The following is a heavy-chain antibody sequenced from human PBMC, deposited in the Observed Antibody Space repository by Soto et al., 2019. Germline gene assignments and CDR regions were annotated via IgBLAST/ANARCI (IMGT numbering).Heavy chain of an antibody. CDR1: GGMLRRCCYF. CDR2: IYYSGST. V-gene: IGHV4-31*03. J-gene: IGHJ6*02. D-gene: IGHD6-13*01. Sequence: TVSGGMLRRCCYFLCWIRLHKRKGLEWIGYIYYSGSTYYNPSLKSRVTISVDTSKNQFSLKLSSVTAADTAVYYCARDLGGSSWFYYGMDVWGQGTTVT. CDR3: ARDLGGSSWFYYGMDV.